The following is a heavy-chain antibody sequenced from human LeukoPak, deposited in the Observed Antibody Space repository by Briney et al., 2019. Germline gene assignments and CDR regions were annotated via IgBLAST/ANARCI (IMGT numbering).Heavy chain of an antibody. CDR1: GFTVSSNY. CDR3: AKADRGWGVITKD. CDR2: IYSGGST. Sequence: GGSPRLSCAASGFTVSSNYMSWVRQAPGKGLEWVSVIYSGGSTYYADSVKGRFTISRDNSKNTLYLQMNSLRAEDTAVYYCAKADRGWGVITKDWGQGTLVTVSS. V-gene: IGHV3-53*01. D-gene: IGHD3-10*01. J-gene: IGHJ4*02.